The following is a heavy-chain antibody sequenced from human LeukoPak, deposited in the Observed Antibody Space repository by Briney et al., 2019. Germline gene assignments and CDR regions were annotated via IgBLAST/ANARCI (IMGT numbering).Heavy chain of an antibody. J-gene: IGHJ3*02. D-gene: IGHD3-10*01. CDR1: GGSISSGGYY. Sequence: PSETLSLTCTVSGGSISSGGYYWSWIRQHPGKGLEWIGYIYYSGSTHYNPSLKSRVTISVDTSKNQFSLKLSSVTAADTAVYYCARDRRFDAFDIWGQGTMVTVSS. V-gene: IGHV4-31*03. CDR2: IYYSGST. CDR3: ARDRRFDAFDI.